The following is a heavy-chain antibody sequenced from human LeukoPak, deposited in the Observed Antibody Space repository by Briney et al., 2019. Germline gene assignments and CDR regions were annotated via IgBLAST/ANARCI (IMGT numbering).Heavy chain of an antibody. Sequence: ASVKVSCKASGYTFTSYEINRVRQATGQGLEWMGWMNPNSGNTGYAQKFQGRVTMTRNTSISTAYMELSSLRSEDTAVYYCARVGSDYYDFWSGSPASMDVWGQGTTVTVSS. CDR1: GYTFTSYE. CDR2: MNPNSGNT. V-gene: IGHV1-8*01. CDR3: ARVGSDYYDFWSGSPASMDV. D-gene: IGHD3-3*01. J-gene: IGHJ6*02.